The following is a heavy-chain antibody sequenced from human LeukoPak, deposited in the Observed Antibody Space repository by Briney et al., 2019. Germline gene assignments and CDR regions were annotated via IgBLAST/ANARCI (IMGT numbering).Heavy chain of an antibody. CDR3: ERPQSGGSGYYYGYFQH. D-gene: IGHD3-22*01. J-gene: IGHJ1*01. Sequence: GRSLRLSCAASGFTFDDYAMHWVRQAPGKGLEWVSGISWNSGSIGYADSVKGRLTISRDNAKNSLYLQMHRLRAEDTDVYYCERPQSGGSGYYYGYFQHWGQGTLVTVSS. V-gene: IGHV3-9*01. CDR1: GFTFDDYA. CDR2: ISWNSGSI.